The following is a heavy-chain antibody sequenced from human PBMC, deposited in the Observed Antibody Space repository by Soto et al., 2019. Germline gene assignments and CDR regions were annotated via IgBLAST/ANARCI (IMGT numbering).Heavy chain of an antibody. CDR1: GYSISLGYY. CDR2: IYHSGNT. J-gene: IGHJ4*02. D-gene: IGHD1-7*01. V-gene: IGHV4-38-2*02. Sequence: SETLSLTCAVSGYSISLGYYWGWIRQPPGKGLEWIGSIYHSGNTYYNPSLKSRVSISLDTSKNHFSLELTTVTAADTAVYFCAKDSPVSWNYQDLDYWDQGALVTVSS. CDR3: AKDSPVSWNYQDLDY.